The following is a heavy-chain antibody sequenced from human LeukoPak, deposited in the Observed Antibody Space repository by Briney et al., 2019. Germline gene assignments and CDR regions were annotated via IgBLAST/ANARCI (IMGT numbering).Heavy chain of an antibody. CDR3: ATEDIVVVVAATPIDDAFDI. J-gene: IGHJ3*02. CDR1: GFTFSSYG. V-gene: IGHV3-30*03. Sequence: GRSLRLSCAASGFTFSSYGMHWVRQAPGKGLEWVAVISYDGSNKYYADSVKGRFTISRDNSKNTLYLKMNSLRAEDTAVYYCATEDIVVVVAATPIDDAFDIWGQGTMVTVSS. CDR2: ISYDGSNK. D-gene: IGHD2-15*01.